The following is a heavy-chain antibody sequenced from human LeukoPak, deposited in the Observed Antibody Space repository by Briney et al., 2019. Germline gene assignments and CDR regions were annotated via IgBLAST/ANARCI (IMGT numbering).Heavy chain of an antibody. CDR3: ARVPQQLVRGVYYYGMDV. V-gene: IGHV1-8*02. CDR1: GYTFTSYY. J-gene: IGHJ6*02. D-gene: IGHD6-13*01. Sequence: ASVKVSCKASGYTFTSYYMHWVRQAPGQGLEWMGWMNPNSGNTGYAQKFQGRVTMTRNTSISTAYMELSSLRSEDTAVYYCARVPQQLVRGVYYYGMDVWGQGTTVTVSS. CDR2: MNPNSGNT.